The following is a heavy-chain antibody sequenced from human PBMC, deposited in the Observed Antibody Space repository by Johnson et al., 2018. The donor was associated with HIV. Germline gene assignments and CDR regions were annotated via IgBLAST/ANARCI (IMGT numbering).Heavy chain of an antibody. Sequence: VQLVESGGGLVQPGTSLRLSCVASGFTFSNYAMTWVRQAPGEGLEWVADITASGGTTYYADSVKGRFTVSRDDSKNTLYLQMNSLRAEDTALYYCAKPYYYDSSDAFDIWGQGTMVTVSS. V-gene: IGHV3-23*04. J-gene: IGHJ3*02. CDR1: GFTFSNYA. D-gene: IGHD3-22*01. CDR2: ITASGGTT. CDR3: AKPYYYDSSDAFDI.